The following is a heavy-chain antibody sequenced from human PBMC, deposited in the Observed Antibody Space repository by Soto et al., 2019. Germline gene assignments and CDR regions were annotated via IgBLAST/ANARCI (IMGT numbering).Heavy chain of an antibody. V-gene: IGHV4-59*08. Sequence: QVQLQESGPGLVKPSETLSLTCTVSGGSISSYYWSWIRQPPGKGLEWIGYIYYSRSTNYNPSLKSRVTISVDTSKNQFSLKLSSVTAADTAVYYCARCSGGSYRDYYYMDVWGKGTTVTVSS. CDR1: GGSISSYY. CDR3: ARCSGGSYRDYYYMDV. D-gene: IGHD2-15*01. CDR2: IYYSRST. J-gene: IGHJ6*03.